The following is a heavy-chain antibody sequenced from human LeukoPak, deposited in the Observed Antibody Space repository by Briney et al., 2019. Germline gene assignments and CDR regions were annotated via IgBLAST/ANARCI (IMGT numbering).Heavy chain of an antibody. D-gene: IGHD2-2*01. CDR1: GGSFSGYY. V-gene: IGHV4-34*01. Sequence: PSETLSLTCAVYGGSFSGYYWSWIRQPPGKGLEWIGEINHSGSTTYNPSLKSRVTISVDTSKNQFSLKLSSVTAADTAVCYCARGSTSCYDYWGQETLVTVSS. CDR3: ARGSTSCYDY. J-gene: IGHJ4*02. CDR2: INHSGST.